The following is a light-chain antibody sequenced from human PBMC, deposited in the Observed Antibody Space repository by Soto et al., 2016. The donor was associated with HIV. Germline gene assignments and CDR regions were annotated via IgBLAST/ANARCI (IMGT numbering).Light chain of an antibody. CDR2: DDD. J-gene: IGLJ3*02. V-gene: IGLV3-21*03. CDR3: QVWHSSTDHRV. Sequence: SYVLTQPPSVSVAPGKTAKITCGGHNIGDRSVHWYQQGPGQAPILVVYDDDDRPSGIPERFSGSNSGNTATLTISRVEAGDEADYHCQVWHSSTDHRVFGGGTKLTV. CDR1: NIGDRS.